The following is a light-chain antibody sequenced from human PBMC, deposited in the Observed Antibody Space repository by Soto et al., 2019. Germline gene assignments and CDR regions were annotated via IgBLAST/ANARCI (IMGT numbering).Light chain of an antibody. V-gene: IGKV3-11*01. CDR1: PSVSNS. CDR2: DAS. Sequence: ESVLTQSPATLSLSPGERATLSCRASPSVSNSLAWYQHKPGQAPRLLIYDASNRATGVPTRFSGSGSGTDFTITISSLEPDDFAVYYCQQRNQWHPVTFGGGTRVEIK. CDR3: QQRNQWHPVT. J-gene: IGKJ4*01.